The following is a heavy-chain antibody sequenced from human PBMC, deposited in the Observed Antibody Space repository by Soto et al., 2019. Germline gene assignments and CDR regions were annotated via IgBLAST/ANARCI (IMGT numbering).Heavy chain of an antibody. J-gene: IGHJ4*02. CDR2: ISSSSSYT. V-gene: IGHV3-11*05. CDR1: GFTFSDYY. CDR3: ARDEIQRWSYVGSFDY. Sequence: PGGSLRLSCAASGFTFSDYYMSWIRQAPGKGLEWVSYISSSSSYTNYADSVKGRFTISRDNAKNSLYLQMNSLRAEDTAVYYCARDEIQRWSYVGSFDYWGQGTLVTVSS. D-gene: IGHD3-10*02.